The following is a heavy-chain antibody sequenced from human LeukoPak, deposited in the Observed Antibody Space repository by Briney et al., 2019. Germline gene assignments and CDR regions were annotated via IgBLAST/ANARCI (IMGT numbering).Heavy chain of an antibody. J-gene: IGHJ5*02. Sequence: SETLSLTCTVSGGSISSYYWSWIRQPPGKGLEWIGYIYYSGSTNYNPSLKSGVTISVDTSKNQFSLKLSSVTAADTAVYYCARQLYCGGDCSNWFDPWGQGTLVTVSS. V-gene: IGHV4-59*08. CDR1: GGSISSYY. CDR2: IYYSGST. D-gene: IGHD2-21*02. CDR3: ARQLYCGGDCSNWFDP.